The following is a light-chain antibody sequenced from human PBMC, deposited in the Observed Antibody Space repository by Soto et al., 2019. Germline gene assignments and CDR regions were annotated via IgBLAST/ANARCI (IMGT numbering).Light chain of an antibody. J-gene: IGKJ1*01. V-gene: IGKV1-6*01. CDR2: GAS. CDR1: QGIRSD. CDR3: LQDFNYPWS. Sequence: AIQMTQSPSSLSASVGDRVTITCRASQGIRSDLDWYQQKPGKAPKLLIYGASNLQSGVPSRFSGSGSGAVFTLPISSLQPEDFATYYCLQDFNYPWSFGQGTKVEIK.